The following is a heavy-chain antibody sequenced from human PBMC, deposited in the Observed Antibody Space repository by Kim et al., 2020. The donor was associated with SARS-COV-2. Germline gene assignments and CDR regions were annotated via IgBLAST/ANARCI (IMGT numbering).Heavy chain of an antibody. CDR2: IYYSGST. CDR1: GGSISSNSYY. CDR3: ASRPLFLYSGYDFFDY. J-gene: IGHJ4*02. D-gene: IGHD5-12*01. V-gene: IGHV4-39*01. Sequence: SETLSLTCTVSGGSISSNSYYWGWIRQPPGKGLEWIGSIYYSGSTYDNPSLKSRVTIAVDTSTNQFSLKLSSVTAADTAVYYCASRPLFLYSGYDFFDYWGQGTLVTVPS.